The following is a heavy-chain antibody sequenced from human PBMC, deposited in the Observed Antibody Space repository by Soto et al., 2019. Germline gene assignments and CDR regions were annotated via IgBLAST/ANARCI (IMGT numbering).Heavy chain of an antibody. J-gene: IGHJ6*02. CDR1: GRAFSSYA. CDR2: IIPIFGTA. Sequence: SLLGSCRSSGRAFSSYAIICVTQAPGQGLEWMGGIIPIFGTANYAQKFQGRVTITADESTSTAYMELRSLRSDDTAVYYCARQANVVATILHYYYGMDGWGQGNTVTLS. D-gene: IGHD5-12*01. V-gene: IGHV1-69*13. CDR3: ARQANVVATILHYYYGMDG.